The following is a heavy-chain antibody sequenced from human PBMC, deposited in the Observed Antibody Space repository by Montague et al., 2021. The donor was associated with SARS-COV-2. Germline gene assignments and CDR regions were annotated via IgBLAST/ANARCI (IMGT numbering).Heavy chain of an antibody. CDR1: GGSISSYY. V-gene: IGHV4-59*13. Sequence: ETLSLTCTVSGGSISSYYWSWIRQPPGNGLEWIGHVFDSGSTNYNPSLKSRVTISVDTSKNQFSLKLSSVTAADTAVYYCARGEWLRGGMDVWGQGTTVTVSS. CDR3: ARGEWLRGGMDV. CDR2: VFDSGST. J-gene: IGHJ6*02. D-gene: IGHD5-12*01.